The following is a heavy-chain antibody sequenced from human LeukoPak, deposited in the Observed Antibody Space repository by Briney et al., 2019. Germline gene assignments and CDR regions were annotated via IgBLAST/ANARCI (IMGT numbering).Heavy chain of an antibody. D-gene: IGHD2-15*01. V-gene: IGHV3-23*01. CDR3: AKAPVTSCRGAFCYPFDY. CDR1: GFTFNNYA. J-gene: IGHJ4*02. CDR2: ISGSDAGT. Sequence: GGSLRLSCAASGFTFNNYAMSWVRQAPGKGLEWVSAISGSDAGTYYADSVKGRFTISRDNSKNTLYLQINSLRAEDAAIYYCAKAPVTSCRGAFCYPFDYWGQGTLVTVYS.